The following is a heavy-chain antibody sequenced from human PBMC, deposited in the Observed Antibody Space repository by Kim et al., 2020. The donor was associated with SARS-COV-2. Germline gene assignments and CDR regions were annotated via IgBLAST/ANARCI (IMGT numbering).Heavy chain of an antibody. V-gene: IGHV4-34*01. D-gene: IGHD3-22*01. J-gene: IGHJ4*02. CDR1: GGSFSGYY. CDR3: ARRANSGSPVDY. CDR2: INHSGST. Sequence: SETLSLTCAVYGGSFSGYYWSWIRQPPGKGLEWIGEINHSGSTNYNPSLKSRVTISVDTSKNQFSLKLSSVTAADTAVYYCARRANSGSPVDYWGQGTLV.